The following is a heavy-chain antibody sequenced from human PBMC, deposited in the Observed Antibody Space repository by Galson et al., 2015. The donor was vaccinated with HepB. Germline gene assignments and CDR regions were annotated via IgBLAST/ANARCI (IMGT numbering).Heavy chain of an antibody. D-gene: IGHD6-19*01. Sequence: SLRLSCAASGFTFSRYDMHWVRQAPGKGLEWVALISYDGSGEYYADSVKGRFIISRDNSNSRLYLQMTSVTADDTATYYCAKGRGWYNGFDSWGQGALVTVSS. CDR1: GFTFSRYD. J-gene: IGHJ4*02. CDR3: AKGRGWYNGFDS. V-gene: IGHV3-30*18. CDR2: ISYDGSGE.